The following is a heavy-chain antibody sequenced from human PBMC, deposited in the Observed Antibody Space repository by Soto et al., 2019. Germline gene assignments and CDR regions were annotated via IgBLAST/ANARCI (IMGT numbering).Heavy chain of an antibody. D-gene: IGHD6-13*01. CDR1: GFTFSSYS. CDR2: ISSSSSTI. V-gene: IGHV3-48*01. Sequence: QPGGSLRLSCAASGFTFSSYSMNWVRQAPGKGLEWVSYISSSSSTIYYADSVKGRFTISRDDAKNPLYLQMNSLRAEDTAVYYCARHPERIAQIGWFDPWGQGTLVTVSS. CDR3: ARHPERIAQIGWFDP. J-gene: IGHJ5*02.